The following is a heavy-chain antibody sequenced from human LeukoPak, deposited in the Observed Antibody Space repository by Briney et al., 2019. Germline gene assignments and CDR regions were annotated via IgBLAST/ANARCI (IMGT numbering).Heavy chain of an antibody. V-gene: IGHV3-53*01. CDR3: ARTTKKGYFDY. Sequence: GGSLRLSCAASGITFSSYAMSWVRQAPGKGLEWVSVIYSGGSTYYADSVKGRFTISRDNSKNTLYLQMNSLRAEDTAVYYCARTTKKGYFDYWGQGTLVTVSS. D-gene: IGHD1-14*01. J-gene: IGHJ4*02. CDR2: IYSGGST. CDR1: GITFSSYA.